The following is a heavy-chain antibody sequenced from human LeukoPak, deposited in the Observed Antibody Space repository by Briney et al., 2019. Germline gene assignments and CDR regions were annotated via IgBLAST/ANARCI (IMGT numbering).Heavy chain of an antibody. Sequence: PGGSLRLSCAASGFTFSNFPFHWVRQAPGKGLGWVAVTSSDGTNKYYADSVKGRFTISRDNSKDTLFLEMSSLRSEDTAVYYCARADETVPTTRFFHYWGQGTLLTVS. J-gene: IGHJ4*02. V-gene: IGHV3-30*04. CDR3: ARADETVPTTRFFHY. D-gene: IGHD1/OR15-1a*01. CDR1: GFTFSNFP. CDR2: TSSDGTNK.